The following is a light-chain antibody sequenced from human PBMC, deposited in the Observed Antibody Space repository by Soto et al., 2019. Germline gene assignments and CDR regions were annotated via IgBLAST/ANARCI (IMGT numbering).Light chain of an antibody. CDR2: GAS. V-gene: IGKV3-20*01. CDR1: QSVASNS. CDR3: QNYDTSPYT. J-gene: IGKJ2*01. Sequence: ETVLTQSPGTLSLSPGETATLSCRASQSVASNSLAWYQQKPGQAPRLLVYGASGRATDIPDRFSGRGSGTAFTLTINRREPEDFAVYYCQNYDTSPYTFGQGTKLEIK.